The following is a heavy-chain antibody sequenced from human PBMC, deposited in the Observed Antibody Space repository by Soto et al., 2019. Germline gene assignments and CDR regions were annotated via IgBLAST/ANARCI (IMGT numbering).Heavy chain of an antibody. V-gene: IGHV3-74*01. CDR3: ARGARNYYYFDY. J-gene: IGHJ4*02. CDR1: GFTFSSYW. CDR2: IYTDGSRA. D-gene: IGHD1-7*01. Sequence: EVQLVESGGGLVQPGGSLRLSCEASGFTFSSYWMHWVRQAPGKGLVWVSRIYTDGSRADYADSVKGRFTISRDNAKNTVYLQVNSLGAEDKAVYYCARGARNYYYFDYWGQGTLVTVSS.